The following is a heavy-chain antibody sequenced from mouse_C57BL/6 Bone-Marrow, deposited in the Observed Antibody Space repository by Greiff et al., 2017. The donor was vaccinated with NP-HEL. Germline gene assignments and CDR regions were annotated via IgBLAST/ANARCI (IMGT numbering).Heavy chain of an antibody. CDR2: IYPGGGYT. D-gene: IGHD2-3*01. V-gene: IGHV1-63*01. J-gene: IGHJ2*01. CDR3: ARSGDGYPYYFDY. CDR1: GYTFTNYW. Sequence: QVQLQQPGAELVRPGTSVKMSCKASGYTFTNYWIGWAKQRPGHGLEWIGDIYPGGGYTNYNEKFKGKATLTADKSSSTAYMQFSSLTSEDSAIYYGARSGDGYPYYFDYWGQGTTLTVSS.